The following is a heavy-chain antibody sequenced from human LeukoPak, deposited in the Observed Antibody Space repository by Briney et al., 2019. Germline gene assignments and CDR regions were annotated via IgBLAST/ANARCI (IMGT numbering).Heavy chain of an antibody. D-gene: IGHD3-22*01. CDR1: GGSISSYY. CDR3: AGVSSNYYNSGYDY. V-gene: IGHV4-59*01. CDR2: IYYSGST. J-gene: IGHJ4*02. Sequence: SETLSLTCTVSGGSISSYYWSWIRQPPGKGLEWIGYIYYSGSTNYNPSLKSRVTISVDTSKNQFSLKLSSVTAADTAVYYCAGVSSNYYNSGYDYWGQGTLVTVSS.